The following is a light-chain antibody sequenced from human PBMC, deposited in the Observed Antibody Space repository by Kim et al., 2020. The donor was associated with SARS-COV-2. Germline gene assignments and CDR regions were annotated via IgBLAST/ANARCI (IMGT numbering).Light chain of an antibody. J-gene: IGKJ4*01. CDR1: QGISSW. CDR3: QQSNSFPLT. V-gene: IGKV1-12*01. CDR2: GAS. Sequence: DIQMTQSPSSVSASVGERVTITCRASQGISSWLAWYQQKPGKAPELLIYGASSLQSGVPSRFSGSGSGTEFALTISILQPEDSATYYCQQSNSFPLTFGGGTKVDIK.